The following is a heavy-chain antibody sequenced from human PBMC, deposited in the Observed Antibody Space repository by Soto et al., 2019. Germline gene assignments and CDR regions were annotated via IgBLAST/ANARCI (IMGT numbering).Heavy chain of an antibody. J-gene: IGHJ5*02. D-gene: IGHD6-13*01. CDR2: IYWDDYK. CDR3: AHRPFSRSSCQNWFDP. V-gene: IGHV2-5*02. Sequence: QITLKESGPTLVKPTQTLTLTCTFSGFSLSTSGVGVGWIRQPPGKALEWLALIYWDDYKRYNPSLKSRLTITKDTSKNQAVLTMTKLDPVDTATYSCAHRPFSRSSCQNWFDPWGQGTLVTVSS. CDR1: GFSLSTSGVG.